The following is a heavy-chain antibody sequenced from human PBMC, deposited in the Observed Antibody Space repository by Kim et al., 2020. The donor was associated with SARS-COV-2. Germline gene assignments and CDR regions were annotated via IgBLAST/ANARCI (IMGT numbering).Heavy chain of an antibody. CDR1: GASIGNNGYF. Sequence: SETLSLTCTVSGASIGNNGYFWTWIRQPPGKGLEGFASLSYSRSTYYNPNLERRVTTSLDTTKTQFSLQPISVTAAATDFCHCARRGGFTGCCTEGYLD. D-gene: IGHD2-2*02. CDR2: LSYSRST. J-gene: IGHJ4*03. V-gene: IGHV4-39*01. CDR3: ARRGGFTGCCTEGYLD.